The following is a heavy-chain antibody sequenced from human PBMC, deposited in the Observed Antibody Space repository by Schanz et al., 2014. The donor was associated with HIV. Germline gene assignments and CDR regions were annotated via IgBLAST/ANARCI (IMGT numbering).Heavy chain of an antibody. CDR3: ATRQGMGEYFEN. CDR2: ISAYYGNT. CDR1: GGTFSSYA. Sequence: QVQLVQSGAEGKKPGSSVKVSCKASGGTFSSYAISWVRQAPGQGLEWMGWISAYYGNTYYAQKVQGRVSMATDTSTNTAYMELRSLRSDDTAVYYCATRQGMGEYFENWGQGSLVTVSS. V-gene: IGHV1-18*01. J-gene: IGHJ1*01. D-gene: IGHD1-26*01.